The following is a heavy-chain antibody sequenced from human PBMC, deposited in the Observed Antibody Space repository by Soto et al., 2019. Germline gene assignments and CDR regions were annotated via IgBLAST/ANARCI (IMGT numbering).Heavy chain of an antibody. CDR2: ISGSGGST. Sequence: EVPLLESGGGLVQPGGSLRLSCAASGFTFSSYAMSWVRQAPGKGLEWVSAISGSGGSTYYADSVKGRFTISRDNSKNTLYLQMNSLRAEDTAVYYCAKGGRPYYYYYGMDVWGQGTTVTVSS. V-gene: IGHV3-23*01. D-gene: IGHD3-16*01. CDR3: AKGGRPYYYYYGMDV. CDR1: GFTFSSYA. J-gene: IGHJ6*02.